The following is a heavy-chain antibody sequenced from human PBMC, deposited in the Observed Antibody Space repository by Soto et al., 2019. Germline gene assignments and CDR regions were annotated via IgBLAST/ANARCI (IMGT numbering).Heavy chain of an antibody. D-gene: IGHD3-3*01. CDR3: ARPSRDDFWSGYFPDWFDP. V-gene: IGHV3-7*01. Sequence: GGSLRLSCAASGFTFSSYWMSWVRQAPGKGLEWVANIKQDGSEKYYVDSVKGRFTISRDNAKNSLYLQMNSLRAEDTAVYYCARPSRDDFWSGYFPDWFDPWGQGTLVTVSS. CDR2: IKQDGSEK. J-gene: IGHJ5*02. CDR1: GFTFSSYW.